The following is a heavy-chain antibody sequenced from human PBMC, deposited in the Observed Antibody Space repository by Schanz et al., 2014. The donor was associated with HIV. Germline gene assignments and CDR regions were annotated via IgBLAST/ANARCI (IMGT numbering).Heavy chain of an antibody. CDR1: GFLFSSYG. D-gene: IGHD2-15*01. CDR3: ARDDCSGGSCYSNYYYGMDV. V-gene: IGHV3-23*01. Sequence: EVQLLESGGGLVQPGGSLRLSCAASGFLFSSYGMSWVRQAPGKGLEWVSIISGGGGKTYYADSVKGRFTISRDNSKNTLYLQMNSLRAEDTAVYYCARDDCSGGSCYSNYYYGMDVWGQGTTVTVSS. CDR2: ISGGGGKT. J-gene: IGHJ6*02.